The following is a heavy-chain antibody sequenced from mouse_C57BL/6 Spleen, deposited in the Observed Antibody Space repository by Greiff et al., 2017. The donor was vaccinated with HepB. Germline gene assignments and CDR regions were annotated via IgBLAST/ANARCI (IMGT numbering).Heavy chain of an antibody. Sequence: QVQLQQPGAELVMPGASVKLSCKASGYTFTSYWMHWVKQRPGQGLEWIGEIDPSDSYTNYNQKFKGKSTLTVDKSSSTAYMQLSRLTSEDSAVYYGARPAQAWFAYWGQGTLVTVSA. CDR2: IDPSDSYT. D-gene: IGHD3-2*02. CDR3: ARPAQAWFAY. CDR1: GYTFTSYW. V-gene: IGHV1-69*01. J-gene: IGHJ3*01.